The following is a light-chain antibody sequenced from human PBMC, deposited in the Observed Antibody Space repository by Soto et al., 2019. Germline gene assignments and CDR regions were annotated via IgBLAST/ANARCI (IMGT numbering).Light chain of an antibody. CDR3: AAWDDSLNGVI. J-gene: IGLJ2*01. Sequence: QSVVTQPPSASVTPGQRVTISCSGCSSNIGSNTVNWYQQLPGTTPKLLIYSNKQRPSGVPDRLSGSKSGTSASLAISGLQSEDEADYYCAAWDDSLNGVIFGGGTKLTVL. CDR2: SNK. V-gene: IGLV1-44*01. CDR1: SSNIGSNT.